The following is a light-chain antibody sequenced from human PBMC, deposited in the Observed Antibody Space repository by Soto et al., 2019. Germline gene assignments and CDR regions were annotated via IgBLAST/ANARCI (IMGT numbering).Light chain of an antibody. CDR1: QTVRNNY. CDR2: GAS. J-gene: IGKJ1*01. CDR3: QQYGSSPWT. Sequence: EFVLTQSPGTLSLSPGERATLSCRASQTVRNNYLAWYQQKPGQTPRLLIYGASTRATGVPPRFSGSGSGTDFTLTISRLEPEDFAVYYCQQYGSSPWTFGQGTKVDIK. V-gene: IGKV3-20*01.